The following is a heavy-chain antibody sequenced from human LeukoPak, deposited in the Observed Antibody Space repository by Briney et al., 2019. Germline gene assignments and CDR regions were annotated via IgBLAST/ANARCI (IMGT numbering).Heavy chain of an antibody. V-gene: IGHV3-74*01. CDR3: ARDYGRSRDYGMDV. CDR1: GFTLSNYW. Sequence: GGALRLSCAASGFTLSNYWMHWVRQAPGKGVVWVSRINADGSRASYADSVKGGFTISRDNAKNTLYLQMNSLRAEDTAMYYCARDYGRSRDYGMDVWGQGTTVTVSS. D-gene: IGHD3-10*01. CDR2: INADGSRA. J-gene: IGHJ6*02.